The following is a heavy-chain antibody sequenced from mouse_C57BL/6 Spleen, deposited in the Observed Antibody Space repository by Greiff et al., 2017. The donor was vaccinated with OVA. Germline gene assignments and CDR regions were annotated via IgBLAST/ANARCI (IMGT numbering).Heavy chain of an antibody. CDR3: ASYSNYVDYAMDY. CDR1: GYAFSSYW. Sequence: QVHVKQSGAELVKPGASVKISCKASGYAFSSYWMNWVKQRPGKGLEWIGQIYPGDGDTNYNGKFKGKATLTADKSSSTAYMQLSSLTSEDSAVYFCASYSNYVDYAMDYWGQGTSVTVSS. CDR2: IYPGDGDT. V-gene: IGHV1-80*01. J-gene: IGHJ4*01. D-gene: IGHD2-5*01.